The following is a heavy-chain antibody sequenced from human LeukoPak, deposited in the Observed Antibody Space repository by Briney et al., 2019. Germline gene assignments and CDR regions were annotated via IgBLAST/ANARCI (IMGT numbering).Heavy chain of an antibody. CDR2: IGTSGSSI. CDR1: GFTFSSYE. Sequence: EAGGSLRLSCAASGFTFSSYEMIWVRQAPGKGLEWVSYIGTSGSSIYYADSVKGRFTISRDNAKNSLYLQMNSLRDEDTAVYYCARDEKLRTGVWYFDYWGRGTLVTVSS. V-gene: IGHV3-48*03. D-gene: IGHD7-27*01. CDR3: ARDEKLRTGVWYFDY. J-gene: IGHJ4*02.